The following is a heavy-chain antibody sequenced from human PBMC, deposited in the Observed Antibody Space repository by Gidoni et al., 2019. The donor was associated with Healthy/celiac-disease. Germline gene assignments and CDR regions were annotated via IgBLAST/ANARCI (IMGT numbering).Heavy chain of an antibody. CDR1: GLTFRLYA. Sequence: EVPLLASAGGLVQPGGTLCLSCSASGLTFRLYAMSWVRQAPGKGVEWVSAIRVGGGSTYYADTVKGRFTSSRDNSKNTLYLQMNSLRAEDTAVYYCAILAGYSGYDWDSMDVWGQGTTVTVSS. V-gene: IGHV3-23*01. CDR2: IRVGGGST. D-gene: IGHD5-12*01. J-gene: IGHJ6*02. CDR3: AILAGYSGYDWDSMDV.